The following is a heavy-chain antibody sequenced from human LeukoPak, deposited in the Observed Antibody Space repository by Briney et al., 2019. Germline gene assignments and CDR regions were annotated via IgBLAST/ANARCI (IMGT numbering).Heavy chain of an antibody. CDR2: VSDSGVSI. D-gene: IGHD5-12*01. V-gene: IGHV3-48*03. Sequence: GGSLRLSCATSGFTFSAYEMNWVRQAPGKGLEWISYVSDSGVSIHYADSVRGRFSISRDNAKDALLLQMNTLRAEDTAVYYCVRGRHSANNYGGDYWGQGTLVTVSS. CDR1: GFTFSAYE. J-gene: IGHJ4*02. CDR3: VRGRHSANNYGGDY.